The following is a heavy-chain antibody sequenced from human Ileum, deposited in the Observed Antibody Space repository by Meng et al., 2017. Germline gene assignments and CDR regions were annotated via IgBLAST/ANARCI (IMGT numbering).Heavy chain of an antibody. CDR3: VRHGGKYFDS. CDR1: GGSISSIFY. CDR2: IYLAGSP. Sequence: QWQLQEAGPGLVEPSGTLSFTCTFSGGSISSIFYWSWVRQSPGKGLEWIGQIYLAGSPNYNPSLESRVTISVDKSKNQFSLRLTSVTAADTAIFYCVRHGGKYFDSWGQGTLVTVSS. D-gene: IGHD2-15*01. V-gene: IGHV4-4*02. J-gene: IGHJ4*02.